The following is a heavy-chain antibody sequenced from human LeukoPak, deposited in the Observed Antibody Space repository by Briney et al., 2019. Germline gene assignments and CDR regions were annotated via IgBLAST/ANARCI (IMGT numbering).Heavy chain of an antibody. Sequence: SETLSLTCAVYGWSFSGNYWNWIRQPPGKGLEWIGEIIHSGSTNYNPSLESRVAMSVDTSKNQFSLKLSSVTPADTAVYYCARVNINNWHSCDYWGQGTLVTVSS. V-gene: IGHV4-34*12. D-gene: IGHD1-1*01. J-gene: IGHJ4*02. CDR2: IIHSGST. CDR1: GWSFSGNY. CDR3: ARVNINNWHSCDY.